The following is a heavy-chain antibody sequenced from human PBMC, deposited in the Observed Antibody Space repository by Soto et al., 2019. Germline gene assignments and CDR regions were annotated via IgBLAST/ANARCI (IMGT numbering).Heavy chain of an antibody. V-gene: IGHV4-31*03. CDR2: ISYSGSS. CDR1: GGSNIRDGYY. J-gene: IGHJ4*02. CDR3: ARATPAGSADF. D-gene: IGHD2-2*01. Sequence: QVQLQESGPGLVKPSQTLSLTCNVSGGSNIRDGYYWSWIRQHPGKGLEWIAYISYSGSSYSNPSLKGRVTRSAVTSKNQFSLRLTSVTAADTAVYFCARATPAGSADFWGQGTLVTVSS.